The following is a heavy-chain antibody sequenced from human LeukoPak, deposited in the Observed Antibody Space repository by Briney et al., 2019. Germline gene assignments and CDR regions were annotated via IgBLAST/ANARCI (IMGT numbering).Heavy chain of an antibody. D-gene: IGHD7-27*01. Sequence: SETLSLTCTVSGSSISSYYWSWIRQPPGKGLEWIGYIYYSGSTNYNPSLKSRVTISVDTSKNQFSLKLSSVTAADTAVYYCARDSLTGDLWYYYGMDVWGQGTTVTVSS. CDR3: ARDSLTGDLWYYYGMDV. CDR2: IYYSGST. J-gene: IGHJ6*02. CDR1: GSSISSYY. V-gene: IGHV4-59*01.